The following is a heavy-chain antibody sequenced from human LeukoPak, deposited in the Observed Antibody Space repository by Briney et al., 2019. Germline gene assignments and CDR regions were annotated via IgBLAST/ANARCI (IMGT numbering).Heavy chain of an antibody. Sequence: SETLSLTCTVSGGSLSNYYWSWIRQPAGKGLEWIGRIYSSGSTNFNPSLKSRVTMSVDTFKTQFSLRLTSVTAADTAMYYCAREGRPGDYEGYWGQGILVTVSS. D-gene: IGHD4-17*01. CDR2: IYSSGST. V-gene: IGHV4-4*07. CDR1: GGSLSNYY. CDR3: AREGRPGDYEGY. J-gene: IGHJ4*02.